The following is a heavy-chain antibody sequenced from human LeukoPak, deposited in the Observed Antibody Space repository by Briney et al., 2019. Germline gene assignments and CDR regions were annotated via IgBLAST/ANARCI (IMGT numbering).Heavy chain of an antibody. CDR2: FDPEEGES. Sequence: AAVNVSCKVCVCTLHELSMHWVRQAPGKGREWMGGFDPEEGESIYAQKFQGRVTMTEDTSTDTAYMELSSLRSEDTAVYYCATHLGYGSEPVRYWGQGTLVTVSS. CDR1: VCTLHELS. CDR3: ATHLGYGSEPVRY. J-gene: IGHJ4*02. V-gene: IGHV1-24*01. D-gene: IGHD3-10*01.